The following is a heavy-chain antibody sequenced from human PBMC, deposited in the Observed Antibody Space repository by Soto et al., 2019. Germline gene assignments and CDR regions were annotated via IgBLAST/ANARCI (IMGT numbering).Heavy chain of an antibody. V-gene: IGHV3-13*01. Sequence: GGSLRLSCAASGFTFSSYDMHWVRQATGKGLEWVSAIGTAGDTYYPGSVKGRFTISRVNAKNSLYLQMNSLRAGDTAVYYCARAVVRGVGYYYYYMDVWGKGTTVTVSS. D-gene: IGHD3-10*01. J-gene: IGHJ6*03. CDR2: IGTAGDT. CDR3: ARAVVRGVGYYYYYMDV. CDR1: GFTFSSYD.